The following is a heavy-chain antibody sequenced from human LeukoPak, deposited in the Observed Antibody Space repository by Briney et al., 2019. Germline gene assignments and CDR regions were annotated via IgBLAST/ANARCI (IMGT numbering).Heavy chain of an antibody. V-gene: IGHV1-8*02. CDR3: ARISSSWLRDY. Sequence: ASVKVSCKASGYTFTGYYMHWVRQAPGQGLEWMGWMNPNSGNTGYAQKFQGRVTMTRNTSISTAYMELSSLRSEDTAVYYCARISSSWLRDYWGQGTLVTVSS. D-gene: IGHD6-13*01. CDR2: MNPNSGNT. J-gene: IGHJ4*02. CDR1: GYTFTGYY.